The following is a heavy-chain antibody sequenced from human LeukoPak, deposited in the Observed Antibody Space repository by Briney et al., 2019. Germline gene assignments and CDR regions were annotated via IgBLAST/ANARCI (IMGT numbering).Heavy chain of an antibody. CDR2: IYYSGST. CDR1: GGSISSYY. D-gene: IGHD4-17*01. Sequence: SETLSLTCTVSGGSISSYYWSWIRQPPGKGLEWIGYIYYSGSTNYNPSLKSRVTISVDTSKNQFSLKLSSVTAADTAVYNCARVDGDYVWDYWGQGTLVTVSS. V-gene: IGHV4-59*01. CDR3: ARVDGDYVWDY. J-gene: IGHJ4*02.